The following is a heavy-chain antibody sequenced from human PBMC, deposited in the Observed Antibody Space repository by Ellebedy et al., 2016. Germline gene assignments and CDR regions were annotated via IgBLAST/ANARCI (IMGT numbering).Heavy chain of an antibody. CDR1: GFTFRSYA. D-gene: IGHD3-10*01. CDR2: ITGTGDST. CDR3: AKDPNYYASGSYYTDGFYI. Sequence: GESLKISCAASGFTFRSYAMKWVRQAPGKGLEWVSTITGTGDSTYSADSVKGRFTISRDNSKNTLYLQMNSLRAEDTAVYYCAKDPNYYASGSYYTDGFYIWGQGTMVTVSS. J-gene: IGHJ3*02. V-gene: IGHV3-23*01.